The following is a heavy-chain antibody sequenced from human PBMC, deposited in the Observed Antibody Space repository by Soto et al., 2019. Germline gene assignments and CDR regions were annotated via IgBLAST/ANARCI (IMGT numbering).Heavy chain of an antibody. D-gene: IGHD3-3*01. J-gene: IGHJ6*02. Sequence: LRLSCTASGFTFSSSAMSWVRQAPGRGLEWVSGISGSGAGTYYADSVKGRFTISRDNSKNTLYLQMSGLRAEDAAVYYCAKGPTVFGAVISFDYYYGMYVWGQGTPVTVSS. CDR3: AKGPTVFGAVISFDYYYGMYV. V-gene: IGHV3-23*01. CDR1: GFTFSSSA. CDR2: ISGSGAGT.